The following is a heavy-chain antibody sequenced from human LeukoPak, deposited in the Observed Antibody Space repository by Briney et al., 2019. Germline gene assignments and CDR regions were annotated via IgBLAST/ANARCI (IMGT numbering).Heavy chain of an antibody. J-gene: IGHJ4*02. D-gene: IGHD3-3*01. Sequence: SETLSLTCTVSGGSISSSSYYWGWIRQPPGKGLEWIGSIYYSGSTYYNPSLKSRVTISVDTSKNQFSLKLSSVTAADTAVYYCAAQGPYYDFWSGEYFDYWGQGTLVTVSS. CDR1: GGSISSSSYY. CDR3: AAQGPYYDFWSGEYFDY. V-gene: IGHV4-39*07. CDR2: IYYSGST.